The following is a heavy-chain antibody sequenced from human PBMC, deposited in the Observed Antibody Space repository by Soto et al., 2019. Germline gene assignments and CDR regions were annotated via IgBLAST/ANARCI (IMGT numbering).Heavy chain of an antibody. Sequence: QVQLQESGPGLVKPSETLSLTCTVSGGSISSYYWSWIRQPPGKGLEWIGYIYYSGSTNYNPSLKSRVTISVDTSKNQFSLKLSSVNAADTAVYYGARESIVGATNQFDIWVQGTMVTVSS. CDR2: IYYSGST. D-gene: IGHD1-26*01. CDR3: ARESIVGATNQFDI. V-gene: IGHV4-59*01. CDR1: GGSISSYY. J-gene: IGHJ3*02.